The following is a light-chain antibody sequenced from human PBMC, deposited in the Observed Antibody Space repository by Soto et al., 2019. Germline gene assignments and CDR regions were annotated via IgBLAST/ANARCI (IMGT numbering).Light chain of an antibody. J-gene: IGKJ4*01. CDR3: QQSYSTPRA. CDR1: QSISSY. CDR2: AAS. V-gene: IGKV1-39*01. Sequence: DIQMTQSPSSLSASVGDRVTITCRASQSISSYLNWYQQKPGKAPKLLIYAASSLQSGVPSRFSGSGSGTDFTLTISSLQPEDFATYYCQQSYSTPRALGGGT.